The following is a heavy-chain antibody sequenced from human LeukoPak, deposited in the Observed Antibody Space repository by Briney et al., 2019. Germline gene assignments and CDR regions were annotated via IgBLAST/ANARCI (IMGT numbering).Heavy chain of an antibody. J-gene: IGHJ2*01. CDR3: AREARQDFARHL. V-gene: IGHV4-4*07. Sequence: SETLSPTPTISGGSICSSEASWIRQPAGKGLEWIGRIYTSGSTNYNPSLKSRVTMSVDTSKNQRSLKLSSVTAADTAVYYCAREARQDFARHLWRRGTLVTVSS. CDR2: IYTSGST. CDR1: GGSICSSE.